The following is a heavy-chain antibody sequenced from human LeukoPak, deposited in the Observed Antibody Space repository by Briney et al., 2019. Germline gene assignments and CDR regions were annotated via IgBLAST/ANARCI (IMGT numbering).Heavy chain of an antibody. CDR2: ISGSGGST. Sequence: GGSLRLSCAASGFTFSSYAMSWVRQAPGKGLEWVSAISGSGGSTYYADSVKGRFTISRDNSKNTLYLQMNSLRAEDTAVYYCAKGHVTMIVVISPIDYWGQGTLATVSS. V-gene: IGHV3-23*01. J-gene: IGHJ4*02. CDR3: AKGHVTMIVVISPIDY. CDR1: GFTFSSYA. D-gene: IGHD3-22*01.